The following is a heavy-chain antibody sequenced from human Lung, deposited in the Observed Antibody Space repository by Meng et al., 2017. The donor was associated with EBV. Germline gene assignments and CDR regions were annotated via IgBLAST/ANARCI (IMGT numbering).Heavy chain of an antibody. D-gene: IGHD2-2*01. Sequence: QVHLQGSGSGLVKPSGTLSLTCDVSCASISRSDLWSWVRPPPGKGLEWIGEIYHSGSTNYNPSLKSRVTISVATSKNQFSLSLNSVTAADTAVYYCARGGTSSAPFDYWGQETLVTVSS. CDR3: ARGGTSSAPFDY. V-gene: IGHV4-4*02. CDR2: IYHSGST. J-gene: IGHJ4*02. CDR1: CASISRSDL.